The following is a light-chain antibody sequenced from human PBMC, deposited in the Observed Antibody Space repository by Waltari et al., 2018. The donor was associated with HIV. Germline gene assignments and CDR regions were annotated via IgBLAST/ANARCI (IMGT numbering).Light chain of an antibody. J-gene: IGLJ2*01. V-gene: IGLV3-19*01. Sequence: SSELTQDPAVSVALGQTVRITCQGDSLSSYYASWYQQKPGQAPLLVIFGKNNRPSGIPERFAGSSSGNTASLTITGAQAENKADYYCNSRDSSGNPRFGGGTKLTVL. CDR3: NSRDSSGNPR. CDR2: GKN. CDR1: SLSSYY.